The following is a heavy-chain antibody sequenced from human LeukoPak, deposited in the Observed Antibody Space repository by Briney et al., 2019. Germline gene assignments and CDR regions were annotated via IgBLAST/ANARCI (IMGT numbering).Heavy chain of an antibody. Sequence: SVKVSCKASGGTFSSYAISWVRQAPGQGLEWMGRIIPILGIANYAQKFQGRVTITRNTSISTAYMELSSLRSDDTAVYYCARVMSSKECAFDIWGQGTMVTVSS. CDR3: ARVMSSKECAFDI. CDR2: IIPILGIA. CDR1: GGTFSSYA. D-gene: IGHD3-3*01. V-gene: IGHV1-69*04. J-gene: IGHJ3*02.